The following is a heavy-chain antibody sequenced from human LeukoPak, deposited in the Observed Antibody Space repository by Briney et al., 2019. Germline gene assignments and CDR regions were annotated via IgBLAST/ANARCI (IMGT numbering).Heavy chain of an antibody. D-gene: IGHD6-6*01. Sequence: GGSLRLSRAASGLTFSSYAMSWVRQAPGKGLEWVSGISDSGGSTYYADSVKGRFTISRDNPKNTLYLQMNSLRAEDTAVYYCAKVLSIAARPVKHYWGQGTLVTVSS. CDR3: AKVLSIAARPVKHY. CDR1: GLTFSSYA. CDR2: ISDSGGST. V-gene: IGHV3-23*01. J-gene: IGHJ4*02.